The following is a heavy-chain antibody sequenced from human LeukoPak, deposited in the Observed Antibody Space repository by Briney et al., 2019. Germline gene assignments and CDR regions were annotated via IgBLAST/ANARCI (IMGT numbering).Heavy chain of an antibody. CDR3: ARDWGAAGLWDY. Sequence: PGGSRRLSCATSGFTFSNYWMSWVRQAPRKGLEWVANIKEDGSEKNYVDSVKGRFTISRDNAKNSLYLQMKSLRAEDTAIYYCARDWGAAGLWDYWGQGTLVTVSS. V-gene: IGHV3-7*05. CDR1: GFTFSNYW. J-gene: IGHJ4*02. CDR2: IKEDGSEK. D-gene: IGHD6-13*01.